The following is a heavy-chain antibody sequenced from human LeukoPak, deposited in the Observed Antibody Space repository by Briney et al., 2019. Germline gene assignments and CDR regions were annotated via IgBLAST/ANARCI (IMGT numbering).Heavy chain of an antibody. V-gene: IGHV3-30*03. CDR1: GFTFSSYS. CDR3: ARDQYGSGSYNPFDY. CDR2: ISFDGSNE. D-gene: IGHD3-10*01. Sequence: PGGSLRLSCAASGFTFSSYSMNWVRQAPGKGLEWVAVISFDGSNEYYAESVKGRFTISRDNSKNTLYLQMNSLRAEDTAVYYCARDQYGSGSYNPFDYWGQGTLVTVSS. J-gene: IGHJ4*02.